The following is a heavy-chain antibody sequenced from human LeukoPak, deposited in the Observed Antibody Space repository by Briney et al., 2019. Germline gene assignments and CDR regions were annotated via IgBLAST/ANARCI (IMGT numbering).Heavy chain of an antibody. CDR2: IKSKTDGGTT. Sequence: GGSLRLSCAASGFTFSNAWMSWVHQAPGKGLEWVGRIKSKTDGGTTDYAAPVKGRFTISRDDSKNTLYLQMNSLKTEDTAVYYCTTDLAYCGGDCYRHFDYWGQGTLVTVSS. CDR3: TTDLAYCGGDCYRHFDY. V-gene: IGHV3-15*01. J-gene: IGHJ4*02. D-gene: IGHD2-21*02. CDR1: GFTFSNAW.